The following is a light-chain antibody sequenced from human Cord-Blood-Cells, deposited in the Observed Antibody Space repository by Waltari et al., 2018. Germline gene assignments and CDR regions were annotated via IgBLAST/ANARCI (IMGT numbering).Light chain of an antibody. V-gene: IGKV1-8*01. CDR2: AAS. CDR3: QQYYSYPYT. J-gene: IGKJ2*01. Sequence: AIRITQSPSSLSASTGDIVTITCRASQGISSYLAWYQQKPGKAPKLLIYAASTLQSGVPSRFSGSGSGTDFTLFISCLQSEDFATYYCQQYYSYPYTFGQGTKLEIK. CDR1: QGISSY.